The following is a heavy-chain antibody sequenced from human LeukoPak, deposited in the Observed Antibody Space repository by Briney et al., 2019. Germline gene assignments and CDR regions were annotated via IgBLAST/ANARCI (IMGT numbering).Heavy chain of an antibody. CDR2: IYPDDSDT. CDR1: EYSFPNYC. CDR3: AIGRGGQQLGDY. D-gene: IGHD6-13*01. J-gene: IGHJ4*02. V-gene: IGHV5-51*01. Sequence: GESLKISCKHSEYSFPNYCIGWVRQLPGKGLEWMGIIYPDDSDTRYSPSFQGQVTISADRSISTAYLRWSSLKPSDTAMYYCAIGRGGQQLGDYWGQGTLVTVSS.